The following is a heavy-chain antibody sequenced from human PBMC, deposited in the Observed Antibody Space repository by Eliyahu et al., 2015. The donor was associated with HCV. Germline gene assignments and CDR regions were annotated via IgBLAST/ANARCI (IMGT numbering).Heavy chain of an antibody. J-gene: IGHJ6*03. D-gene: IGHD3-22*01. V-gene: IGHV1-8*01. CDR1: GYTFTSYD. CDR3: ARSCYYDSSGYFTGYYYYYYMDV. CDR2: MNPNSGNT. Sequence: QVQLVQSGAEVKKPGASVKVSCKASGYTFTSYDINWVRQATGQGLEWMGWMNPNSGNTGYAQKFQGRVTMTRNTSISTAYMELSSLRSEDTAVYYCARSCYYDSSGYFTGYYYYYYMDVWGKGTTVTVSS.